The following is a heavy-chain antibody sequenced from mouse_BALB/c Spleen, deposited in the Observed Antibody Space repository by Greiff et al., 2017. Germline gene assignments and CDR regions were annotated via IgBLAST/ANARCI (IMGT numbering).Heavy chain of an antibody. V-gene: IGHV5-4*02. J-gene: IGHJ4*01. Sequence: EVKLVESGGGLVKPGGSLKLSCAASGFTFSDYYMYWVRQTPEKRLEWVATISDGGSYTYYPDSVKGRFTISRDNAKNNLYLQMSSLKSEDTAMYYCARSTVVARDYYAMDYWGQGTSVTVSS. CDR1: GFTFSDYY. D-gene: IGHD1-1*01. CDR3: ARSTVVARDYYAMDY. CDR2: ISDGGSYT.